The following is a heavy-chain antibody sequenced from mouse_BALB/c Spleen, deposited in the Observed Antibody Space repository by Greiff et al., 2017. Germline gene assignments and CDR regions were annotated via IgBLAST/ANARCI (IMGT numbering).Heavy chain of an antibody. CDR1: GFTFSSYT. V-gene: IGHV5-6-4*01. CDR2: ISSGGSYT. J-gene: IGHJ2*01. Sequence: EVKLMESGGGLVKPGGSLQLSCAASGFTFSSYTMSWVRQTPEKRLEWVATISSGGSYTYYPDSVKGRFTISRDNAKNTLYLQMSSLKSEDTAMYYCTREGGNYWGQGTTRTVSS. CDR3: TREGGNY.